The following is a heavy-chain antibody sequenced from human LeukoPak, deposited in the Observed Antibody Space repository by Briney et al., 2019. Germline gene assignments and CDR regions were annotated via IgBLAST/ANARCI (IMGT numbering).Heavy chain of an antibody. CDR2: ISVYNGNT. CDR1: CGAFSNFG. Sequence: ASVKDSCKAACGAFSNFGFTCLRQPPRQERVWMVWISVYNGNTNYAQNLQGRVTLTTDTSTSTAYMELRSVRSDDTALYYCARELDSREPLHSFDYWGQGTLVPVSS. CDR3: ARELDSREPLHSFDY. V-gene: IGHV1-18*01. D-gene: IGHD6-13*01. J-gene: IGHJ4*02.